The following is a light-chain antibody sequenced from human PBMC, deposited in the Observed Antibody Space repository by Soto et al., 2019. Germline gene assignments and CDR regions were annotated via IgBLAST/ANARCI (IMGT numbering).Light chain of an antibody. CDR2: EVS. CDR1: SSDVGGYNY. Sequence: QSALTQPASVSGSPGQSITIYCTGTSSDVGGYNYVSWYQLHPGKAPKLMIFEVSNRPSGVSNRFSGSKSGNTASLTISGLQAEDEGDYYCSSYTSSNTLAYVFGTGTKLTVL. CDR3: SSYTSSNTLAYV. J-gene: IGLJ1*01. V-gene: IGLV2-14*01.